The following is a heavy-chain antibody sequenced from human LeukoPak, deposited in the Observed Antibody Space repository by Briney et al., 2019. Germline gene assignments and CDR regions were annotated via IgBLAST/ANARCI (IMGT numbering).Heavy chain of an antibody. CDR3: ARGLADLLLPFNYYESSGYYPPDH. V-gene: IGHV4-30-4*08. CDR1: GDSISSGDYY. CDR2: IRHSGGT. D-gene: IGHD3-22*01. J-gene: IGHJ4*02. Sequence: PSETLSLTCTVSGDSISSGDYYWSWIRQPPGKGLEWIGYIRHSGGTYYSPSLKSRVTISVDKSKNQFSLKLSSVTAADTAVYYCARGLADLLLPFNYYESSGYYPPDHWGQGTLVTVSS.